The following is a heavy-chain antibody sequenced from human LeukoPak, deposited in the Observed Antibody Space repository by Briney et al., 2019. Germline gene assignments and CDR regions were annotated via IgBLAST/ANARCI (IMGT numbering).Heavy chain of an antibody. Sequence: PGGSLRLSCAASGFTFSSYAMSWVRQAPGKGLEWVSAISGSGGTTYYADSVKGRFTISRDNSKNTLYLQMNSLRAEDTAVYYCAKSYGDYGSLFDYWGQGTLVTVSS. V-gene: IGHV3-23*01. CDR1: GFTFSSYA. CDR2: ISGSGGTT. J-gene: IGHJ4*02. D-gene: IGHD4-17*01. CDR3: AKSYGDYGSLFDY.